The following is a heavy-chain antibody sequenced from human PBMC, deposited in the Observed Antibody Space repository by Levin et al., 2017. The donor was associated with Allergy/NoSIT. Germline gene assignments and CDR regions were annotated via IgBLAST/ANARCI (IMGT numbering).Heavy chain of an antibody. D-gene: IGHD6-13*01. Sequence: ASVKVSCKASGYTFTNHGITWVRQAPGQGLEWMGWIGAYNGDTNYAQKLQGRVTMTIDTSTNTVYMELRSLRSDDTAMYYCARAYSSRHPWFDPWGRGTRVTVSS. CDR2: IGAYNGDT. CDR1: GYTFTNHG. V-gene: IGHV1-18*04. J-gene: IGHJ5*02. CDR3: ARAYSSRHPWFDP.